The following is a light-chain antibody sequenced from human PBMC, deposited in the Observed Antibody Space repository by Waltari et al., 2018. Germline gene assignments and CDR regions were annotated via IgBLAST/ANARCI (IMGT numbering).Light chain of an antibody. V-gene: IGLV2-11*01. CDR2: DVT. J-gene: IGLJ3*02. Sequence: SALTQPRSVSGSPGQSVTISCTGTTSCVGGYNYVSWYQHHPGKAPKLMIFDVTQRPSGVPDRFSGSKSANTASLTISGLQAEDEADYYCCSFAGTYTWVFGGGTKVTVL. CDR1: TSCVGGYNY. CDR3: CSFAGTYTWV.